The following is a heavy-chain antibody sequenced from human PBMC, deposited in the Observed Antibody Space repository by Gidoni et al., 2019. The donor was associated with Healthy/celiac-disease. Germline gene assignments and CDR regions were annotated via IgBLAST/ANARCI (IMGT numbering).Heavy chain of an antibody. J-gene: IGHJ4*02. D-gene: IGHD5-18*01. CDR2: IIPILGIA. CDR1: GGTFSSYA. Sequence: QVQLVQSGAEVKKPGSSVKVSCKASGGTFSSYAISWVRQAPGQGLEWMGRIIPILGIANYAQKFQGRVTITADKSTSTAYMELSSLRSEDTAVYYCARAVGDTAMGYFDYWGQGTLVTVSS. V-gene: IGHV1-69*04. CDR3: ARAVGDTAMGYFDY.